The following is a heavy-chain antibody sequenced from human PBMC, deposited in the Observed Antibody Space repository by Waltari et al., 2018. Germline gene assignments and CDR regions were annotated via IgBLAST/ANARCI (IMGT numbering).Heavy chain of an antibody. V-gene: IGHV1-46*01. CDR1: GYTFTSYY. D-gene: IGHD3-3*01. Sequence: QVQLVQSGAEVKKPGASVKVSCKASGYTFTSYYMHWVRQAPGQGLEWMGIINPSGGSTSYAQKFQGRVTMTRDKSTSTAYMELSSLRSEDTAVYYCARAPTIFGVVKGYFDYWGQGTLVTVSS. CDR3: ARAPTIFGVVKGYFDY. CDR2: INPSGGST. J-gene: IGHJ4*02.